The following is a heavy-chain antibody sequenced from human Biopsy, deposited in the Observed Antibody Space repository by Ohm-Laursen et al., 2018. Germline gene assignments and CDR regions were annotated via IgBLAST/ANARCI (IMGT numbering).Heavy chain of an antibody. V-gene: IGHV3-23*01. Sequence: SLRLSCAASGFTFSSHAMSWVPQAPGKGLEWVSVISGSGGSTHYADSVKGRFTISRDNSKNTLFLQMKSLRAEDTAIYYCGRRPFFDYWSAYYVDHWGQGALVTVSS. CDR2: ISGSGGST. J-gene: IGHJ5*02. CDR1: GFTFSSHA. D-gene: IGHD3-3*01. CDR3: GRRPFFDYWSAYYVDH.